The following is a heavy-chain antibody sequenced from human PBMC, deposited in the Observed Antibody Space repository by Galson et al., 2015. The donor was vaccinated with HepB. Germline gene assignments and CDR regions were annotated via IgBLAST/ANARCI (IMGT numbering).Heavy chain of an antibody. J-gene: IGHJ4*02. CDR1: GYSFTSYW. CDR2: IDPSDSYT. CDR3: ARHGRGYCSSTSCYDPYYFDY. Sequence: QSGAEVKKPGESLRISCKGSGYSFTSYWISWVRQMPGKGLEWMGRIDPSDSYTNYSPSFQGHVTISADKSISTAYLQWSSLKASDTAMYYCARHGRGYCSSTSCYDPYYFDYWGQGTLVTVSS. D-gene: IGHD2-2*01. V-gene: IGHV5-10-1*01.